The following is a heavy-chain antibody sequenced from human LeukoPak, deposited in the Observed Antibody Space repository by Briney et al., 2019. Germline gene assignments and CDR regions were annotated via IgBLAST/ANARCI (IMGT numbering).Heavy chain of an antibody. J-gene: IGHJ4*02. V-gene: IGHV3-9*01. Sequence: GGSLRLSCAASGFTFDDYAMHWVRQAPGKGLEWVSGISWNSGSIGYADSVQGRFIISRDNAKNSLYLQMSSLRVEDTALYYCAKSYDSSGYSSPFDYWGQGTLATVSS. CDR2: ISWNSGSI. CDR1: GFTFDDYA. CDR3: AKSYDSSGYSSPFDY. D-gene: IGHD3-22*01.